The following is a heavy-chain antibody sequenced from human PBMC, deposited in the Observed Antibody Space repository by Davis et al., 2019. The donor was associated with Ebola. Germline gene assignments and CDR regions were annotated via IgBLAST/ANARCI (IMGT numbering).Heavy chain of an antibody. Sequence: PGGSLRLSCAASGLTFSSYWMSWVRQAPGKGLEWVAFIRYDGSNKYYADSVKGRFTISRDNSKNTLYLQMNSLRAEDTAVYYCARAGYYYMDVWGKGTTVTVSS. CDR1: GLTFSSYW. V-gene: IGHV3-30*02. J-gene: IGHJ6*03. CDR2: IRYDGSNK. CDR3: ARAGYYYMDV.